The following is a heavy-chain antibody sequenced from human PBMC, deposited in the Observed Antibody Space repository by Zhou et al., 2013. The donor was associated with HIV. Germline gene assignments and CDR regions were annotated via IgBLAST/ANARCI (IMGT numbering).Heavy chain of an antibody. J-gene: IGHJ4*02. CDR3: ALGGGSYPTVFDY. Sequence: QVQLVQSGAEVNKPGSSVKVSCKASGDTFSRYAISWVRQAPGQGLEWMGGIIPIFGTANYAQKFQGRVTITTDESTSTAYMELSSLRSEDTAVYYCALGGGSYPTVFDYWGQGTLVTVSS. CDR2: IIPIFGTA. CDR1: GDTFSRYA. V-gene: IGHV1-69*05. D-gene: IGHD3-16*02.